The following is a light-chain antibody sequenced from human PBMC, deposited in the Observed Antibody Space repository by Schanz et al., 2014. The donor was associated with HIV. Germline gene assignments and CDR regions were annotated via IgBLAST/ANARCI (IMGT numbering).Light chain of an antibody. CDR1: NNDIGSYTY. CDR3: NSYTSSSTWV. V-gene: IGLV2-14*03. J-gene: IGLJ3*02. CDR2: GVF. Sequence: QSVLTQPASVSGSPGQSITVSCTGTNNDIGSYTYVAWYQQHPGKAPKVVVYGVFDRPSGVSNRFSGSKSGNTASLTISGLQAEDEADYYCNSYTSSSTWVFGGGTKLTVL.